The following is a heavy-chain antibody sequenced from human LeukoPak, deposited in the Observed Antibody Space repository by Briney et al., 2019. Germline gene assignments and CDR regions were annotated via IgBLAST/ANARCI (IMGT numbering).Heavy chain of an antibody. V-gene: IGHV4-39*07. CDR2: IFYGGRT. CDR1: GDSISSSSHY. Sequence: KPSETLSLTCSVSGDSISSSSHYWGWIRQPPRKGLEWLGSIFYGGRTYYTPSLKRRVTMSLDTSKNQFSLRLTSVTAADTAVYYCARQIAVVEPTDPNWFDSWGQGTLVTVSS. D-gene: IGHD2-21*01. CDR3: ARQIAVVEPTDPNWFDS. J-gene: IGHJ5*01.